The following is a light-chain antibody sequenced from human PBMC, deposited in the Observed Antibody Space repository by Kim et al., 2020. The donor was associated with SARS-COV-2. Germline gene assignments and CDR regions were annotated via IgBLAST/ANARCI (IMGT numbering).Light chain of an antibody. Sequence: SPGAGVTRSCRVGHSVSSNLAWYQQKPGQAPRLLIYSASTRTTGVPDRFSGTGAGTEFTLTINSLQSEDFAVYYCQEYDKWPALNFGGGTKVDIK. J-gene: IGKJ4*01. V-gene: IGKV3-15*01. CDR2: SAS. CDR1: HSVSSN. CDR3: QEYDKWPALN.